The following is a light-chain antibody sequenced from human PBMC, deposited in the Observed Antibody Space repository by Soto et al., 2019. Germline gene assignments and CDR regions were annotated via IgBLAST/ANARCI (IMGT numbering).Light chain of an antibody. V-gene: IGKV3-20*01. CDR1: QSVSSTY. J-gene: IGKJ2*01. CDR3: QQYGPSPYT. CDR2: ATS. Sequence: EIVLTQSPGTLSLSPGDRATLSCRASQSVSSTYVAWYQQKAGQAPRLLIYATSSRATGIADRFSGSGSGTDFTLTISRLEPEDFAVYYCQQYGPSPYTFGQGTKLQIK.